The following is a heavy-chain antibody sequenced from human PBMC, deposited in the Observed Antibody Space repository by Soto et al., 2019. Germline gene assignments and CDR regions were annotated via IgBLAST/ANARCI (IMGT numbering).Heavy chain of an antibody. CDR3: APDLEFRDGNISHLDY. J-gene: IGHJ4*02. Sequence: QVQLVQSGAEVKKPGSSVKVSCKASGGTFRNHVFNWVRQAPGQGLEWMGGIIPIIGTPNYAQKFRGRVTITADASTNTVYLEVSSLRSQDTAVYYCAPDLEFRDGNISHLDYWGQATLVTVSS. CDR1: GGTFRNHV. V-gene: IGHV1-69*01. D-gene: IGHD3-10*01. CDR2: IIPIIGTP.